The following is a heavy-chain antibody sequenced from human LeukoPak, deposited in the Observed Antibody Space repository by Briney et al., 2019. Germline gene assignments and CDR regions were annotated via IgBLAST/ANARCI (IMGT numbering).Heavy chain of an antibody. J-gene: IGHJ4*02. V-gene: IGHV3-23*01. CDR3: AKGHLLRFLEWLSYFDY. Sequence: PGGCLRLSCAASGFTFSSYAMSWVRQAPGKGLEWVSAISGSGGSTYYADSVKGRVTISRDNSKNTLYLQMNSLRAEDTAVYYCAKGHLLRFLEWLSYFDYWGQGTLVAVSS. CDR1: GFTFSSYA. D-gene: IGHD3-3*01. CDR2: ISGSGGST.